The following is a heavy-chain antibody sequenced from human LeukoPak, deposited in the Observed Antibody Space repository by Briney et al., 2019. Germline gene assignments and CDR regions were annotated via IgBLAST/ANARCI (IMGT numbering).Heavy chain of an antibody. Sequence: GGSLRLSCAASGFTLSSYWMSWVRQAPGKGVEWVANIKQDGREKYYVDSVKGRFTISRDNAKNSLYLEMNSLRADDTAVYYCARGEYHLPFDIWGQGTMVTVSS. CDR3: ARGEYHLPFDI. D-gene: IGHD2-2*01. V-gene: IGHV3-7*04. J-gene: IGHJ3*02. CDR1: GFTLSSYW. CDR2: IKQDGREK.